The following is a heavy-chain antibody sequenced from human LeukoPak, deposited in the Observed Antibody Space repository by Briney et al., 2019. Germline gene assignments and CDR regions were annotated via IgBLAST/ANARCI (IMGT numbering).Heavy chain of an antibody. CDR1: GFTFSSYG. CDR3: AKTAYYYGSGSWIFYYYYGMDV. D-gene: IGHD3-10*01. V-gene: IGHV3-30*18. CDR2: ISYDGSNK. Sequence: GGSLRLSCAASGFTFSSYGMHWVRQAPGKGLEWVAVISYDGSNKYYADSVKGRFTISRDNSKNTLYLQMNSLGAEDTAVYYCAKTAYYYGSGSWIFYYYYGMDVWGQGTTVTVSS. J-gene: IGHJ6*02.